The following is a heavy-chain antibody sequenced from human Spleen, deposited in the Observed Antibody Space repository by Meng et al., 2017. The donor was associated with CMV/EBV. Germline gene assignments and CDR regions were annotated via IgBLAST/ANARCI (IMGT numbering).Heavy chain of an antibody. CDR1: GGSISSSSYY. CDR3: ATSHSSSWYRFDP. V-gene: IGHV4-39*07. CDR2: IYYRGSF. Sequence: LSCTVSGGSISSSSYYWGWIRQPPGKGLEWIGNIYYRGSFYNNPSLKSRVTISVDTSKNQFSLKLSSVTAADTAVYYCATSHSSSWYRFDPWGQGTLVTVSS. J-gene: IGHJ5*02. D-gene: IGHD6-13*01.